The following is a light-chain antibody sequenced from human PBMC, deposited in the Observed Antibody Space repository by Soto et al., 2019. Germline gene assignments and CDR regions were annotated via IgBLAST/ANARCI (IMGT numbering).Light chain of an antibody. Sequence: QPVLTQSPSASASLGASVKLTCTLSSGHSSYAIAWHQQQQEKGPRYLMKLNSDGSHSQGDGIPDRFSGSSSGAERYLIISSLQSEDEADYFCQTWGTGIHVFGTGTKVTVL. CDR1: SGHSSYA. CDR3: QTWGTGIHV. V-gene: IGLV4-69*01. J-gene: IGLJ1*01. CDR2: LNSDGSH.